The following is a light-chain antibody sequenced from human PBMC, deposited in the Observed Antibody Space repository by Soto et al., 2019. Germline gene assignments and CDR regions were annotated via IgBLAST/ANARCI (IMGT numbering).Light chain of an antibody. J-gene: IGKJ3*01. CDR3: QQYGSSFT. CDR2: GAS. Sequence: EIVLTQSPGTLSLSPGERATLSCRASQSIPSNYLAWYQHKPGQAPRLLIYGASSRATGIPGTFSGSGSGTDFTLTISRLEPDNSAVYYCQQYGSSFTFGPGTKVEIK. CDR1: QSIPSNY. V-gene: IGKV3-20*01.